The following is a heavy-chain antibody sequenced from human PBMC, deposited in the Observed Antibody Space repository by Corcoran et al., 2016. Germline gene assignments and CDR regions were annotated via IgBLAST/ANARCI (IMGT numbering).Heavy chain of an antibody. CDR2: INPSGGST. D-gene: IGHD3-16*01. V-gene: IGHV1-46*01. Sequence: QVQLVQSGAEVKKPGASVKVSCKASGYTFTSYYMHWVRQAPGQGLEWMGIINPSGGSTSYAQKFQGRVTMTRDTSTSTVYMELSSLRSEDTAVYYWAGVPKSMITFGGYGRDVWGQGTTVTVSS. CDR3: AGVPKSMITFGGYGRDV. J-gene: IGHJ6*02. CDR1: GYTFTSYY.